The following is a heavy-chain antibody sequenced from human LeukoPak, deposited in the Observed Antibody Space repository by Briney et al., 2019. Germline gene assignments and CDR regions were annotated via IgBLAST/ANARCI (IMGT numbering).Heavy chain of an antibody. CDR1: GYTFTSYD. V-gene: IGHV1-8*01. CDR3: ARWKMVRGVNWNFDL. CDR2: MNPNSGNT. J-gene: IGHJ2*01. D-gene: IGHD3-10*01. Sequence: GASVKVSCKASGYTFTSYDINWVRQATGQGLEWMGWMNPNSGNTGYAQKFQGRVTMTRNTSISTAYMEPSSLRSEDTAVYYCARWKMVRGVNWNFDLWGRGTLVTVSS.